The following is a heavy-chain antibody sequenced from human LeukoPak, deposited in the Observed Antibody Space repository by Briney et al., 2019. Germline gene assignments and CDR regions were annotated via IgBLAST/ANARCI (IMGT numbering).Heavy chain of an antibody. V-gene: IGHV4-31*03. D-gene: IGHD5-12*01. CDR1: GGSISSGGYY. Sequence: PSETLSLTCTVSGGSISSGGYYWSWIRQHPGKGLEWIGYIYYSGTTYYNPSLKSRLTISVDTSKNQFFLKLTSVTAADTAIYYCARDRDGYNYVDYWGQGTLVTVSS. CDR3: ARDRDGYNYVDY. J-gene: IGHJ4*02. CDR2: IYYSGTT.